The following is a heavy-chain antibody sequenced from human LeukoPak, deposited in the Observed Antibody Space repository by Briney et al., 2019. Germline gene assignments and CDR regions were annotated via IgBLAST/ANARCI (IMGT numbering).Heavy chain of an antibody. Sequence: PGGSLRLSWAASGFTFSIYAMSWVRQAPGKGLGWVSAISGSGGTAYYADSVKGRFTISRDNSKNTLYLQMNSLRAEDTAVYYCAREKGADGDPFDYWGQGTLVTVSS. CDR1: GFTFSIYA. CDR3: AREKGADGDPFDY. D-gene: IGHD3-10*01. J-gene: IGHJ4*02. V-gene: IGHV3-23*01. CDR2: ISGSGGTA.